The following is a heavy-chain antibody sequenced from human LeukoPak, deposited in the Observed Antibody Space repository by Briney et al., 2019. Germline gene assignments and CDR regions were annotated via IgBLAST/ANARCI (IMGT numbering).Heavy chain of an antibody. CDR1: GGSISSGGYY. D-gene: IGHD3-10*01. CDR3: ARVTGELLSYFDY. CDR2: IYYSGST. V-gene: IGHV4-31*03. Sequence: SETLSLTCTVSGGSISSGGYYWSWIRQHPGKGLEWIGYIYYSGSTYYNPSLKSRVTISVDTSKNQFSLKLSSVTAADTAVYYCARVTGELLSYFDYWGQGTLVTVSS. J-gene: IGHJ4*02.